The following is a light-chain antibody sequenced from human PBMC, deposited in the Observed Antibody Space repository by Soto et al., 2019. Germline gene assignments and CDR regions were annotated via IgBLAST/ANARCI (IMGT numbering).Light chain of an antibody. CDR1: LGISSH. CDR3: QQYFSYPLT. J-gene: IGKJ4*01. V-gene: IGKV1-8*01. CDR2: TAS. Sequence: AIRMTQSPSSFSASTGDKVTITCRASLGISSHLAWYQVKPGKAPRLLIYTASYLESGVPSRFSGSGSGTDFTLTISSLQSEDFAVYYCQQYFSYPLTFGGGTKVVIK.